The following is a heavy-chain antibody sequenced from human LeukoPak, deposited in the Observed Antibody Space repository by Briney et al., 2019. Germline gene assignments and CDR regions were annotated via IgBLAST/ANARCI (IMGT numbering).Heavy chain of an antibody. CDR1: GFTFSSYS. J-gene: IGHJ4*02. CDR2: ISSSTTTI. D-gene: IGHD7-27*01. CDR3: ARESWGFDY. Sequence: GGSLRLSCAASGFTFSSYSMNWVRQAPGKGLEWVSYISSSTTTIYYADSVKGRFTISRDSAKNSLYLQMNSLRDEDTAVYFCARESWGFDYWGQGTLVTVSS. V-gene: IGHV3-48*02.